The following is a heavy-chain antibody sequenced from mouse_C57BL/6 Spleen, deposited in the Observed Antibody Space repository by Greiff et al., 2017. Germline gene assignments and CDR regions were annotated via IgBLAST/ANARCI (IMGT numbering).Heavy chain of an antibody. CDR2: ISSGGDYI. V-gene: IGHV5-9-1*02. J-gene: IGHJ1*03. Sequence: EVQLVESGEGLVKPGGSLKLSCAASGFTFSSYAMSWVRQTPEKRLEWVAYISSGGDYIYYADTVKGRFTISRDNARNTLYLQMSSLKSEDTAMYYCTRGDYDYWYFDVWGTGTTVTVSS. CDR3: TRGDYDYWYFDV. CDR1: GFTFSSYA. D-gene: IGHD2-4*01.